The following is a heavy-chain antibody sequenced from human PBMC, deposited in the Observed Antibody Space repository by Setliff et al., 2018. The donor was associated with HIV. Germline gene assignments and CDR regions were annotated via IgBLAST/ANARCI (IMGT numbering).Heavy chain of an antibody. CDR3: ASTLRYFDWFDAFDI. D-gene: IGHD3-9*01. Sequence: GASVKVSCKASGYTFTSYYMHWVRQAPGQGLEWMGIINPSGGSTSYAQKFQGRVTMTRDTSTSTVYMELSSLRSGDTAVYYCASTLRYFDWFDAFDIWGQGTMVTVSS. CDR1: GYTFTSYY. J-gene: IGHJ3*02. CDR2: INPSGGST. V-gene: IGHV1-46*01.